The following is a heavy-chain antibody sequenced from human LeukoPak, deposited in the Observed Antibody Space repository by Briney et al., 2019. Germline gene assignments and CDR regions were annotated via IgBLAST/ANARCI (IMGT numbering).Heavy chain of an antibody. Sequence: GASVKVSCKASGYTFTGYYMHWVRQAPGQGLEWMGWINPNSGGTNYAQKFQGRVTMTRDTSISTAYMELSRLRSDDTAVYYCARVEWELPYDAFDIWGQGTMVTVSS. V-gene: IGHV1-2*02. CDR3: ARVEWELPYDAFDI. J-gene: IGHJ3*02. CDR2: INPNSGGT. CDR1: GYTFTGYY. D-gene: IGHD1-26*01.